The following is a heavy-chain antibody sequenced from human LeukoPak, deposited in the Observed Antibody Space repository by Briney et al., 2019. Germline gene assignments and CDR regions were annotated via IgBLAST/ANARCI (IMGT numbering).Heavy chain of an antibody. CDR1: GYSFTSYW. Sequence: GDALNIYCKGSGYSFTSYWLGWVRQMPGKVLEWKGIIYNGDSDTRYNTSLQGQVAISADKSSSTPYLQWSSLKASDTAMYDCARLGYSYGSPVYDFDYWGQGTLVTVSS. CDR2: IYNGDSDT. D-gene: IGHD5-18*01. V-gene: IGHV5-51*01. J-gene: IGHJ4*02. CDR3: ARLGYSYGSPVYDFDY.